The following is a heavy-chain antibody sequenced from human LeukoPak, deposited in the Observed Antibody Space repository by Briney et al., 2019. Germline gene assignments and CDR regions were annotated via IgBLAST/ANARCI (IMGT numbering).Heavy chain of an antibody. V-gene: IGHV3-33*01. CDR1: GFTFSSYG. CDR3: VRDRGTGTWYLDY. CDR2: IWFDGSNK. D-gene: IGHD1-7*01. J-gene: IGHJ4*02. Sequence: GRSLRLSSSAFGFTFSSYGMHWVRQAPGKGLDWVAVIWFDGSNKYYADSVKGRFTISRDNSKNTLYLQMNSLRAEDTALYYCVRDRGTGTWYLDYWGQGSLVTVSS.